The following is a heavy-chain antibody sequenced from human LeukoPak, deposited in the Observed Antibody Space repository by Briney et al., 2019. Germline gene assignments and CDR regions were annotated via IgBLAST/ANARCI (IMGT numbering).Heavy chain of an antibody. CDR3: AREVVSIPSYFDS. J-gene: IGHJ4*02. CDR2: FYRGDST. CDR1: GFIFSSYS. Sequence: GGSLRLSCAASGFIFSSYSMTWVRQAPGKGLEWVSFFYRGDSTYYAESVRGRFTISRDNSKNTLYLLMNSLIPEDTAVYYCAREVVSIPSYFDSWGQGTLVTVSS. D-gene: IGHD2-21*01. V-gene: IGHV3-53*01.